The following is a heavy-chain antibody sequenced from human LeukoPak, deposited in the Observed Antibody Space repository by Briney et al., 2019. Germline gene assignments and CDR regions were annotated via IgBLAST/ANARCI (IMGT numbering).Heavy chain of an antibody. CDR1: GFTFDDYA. D-gene: IGHD3-22*01. CDR3: AKDASTYYYDSSGYSCVDY. V-gene: IGHV3-43D*04. Sequence: GGSLRFSCAASGFTFDDYAMHWVRQAPGQGLEWISLISWDGGSTYYADYVKGRFTISRDNSKNSLYLQMNSLRAEDTALYYCAKDASTYYYDSSGYSCVDYWGQGTLVTVSS. J-gene: IGHJ4*02. CDR2: ISWDGGST.